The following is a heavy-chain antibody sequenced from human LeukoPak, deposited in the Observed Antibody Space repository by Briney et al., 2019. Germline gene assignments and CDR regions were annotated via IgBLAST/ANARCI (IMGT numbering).Heavy chain of an antibody. Sequence: GGSLRLSCVVSGITFSGYSMIWVRQAPGKGLEWLSFMTTSGNTIFYAEPVKDRFTISRDNAKKSLYLQMNSLRDEDTAVYYCARVGGATAVTMYFEYWGQGTLVTVSS. CDR2: MTTSGNTI. D-gene: IGHD1-26*01. J-gene: IGHJ4*02. CDR1: GITFSGYS. CDR3: ARVGGATAVTMYFEY. V-gene: IGHV3-48*02.